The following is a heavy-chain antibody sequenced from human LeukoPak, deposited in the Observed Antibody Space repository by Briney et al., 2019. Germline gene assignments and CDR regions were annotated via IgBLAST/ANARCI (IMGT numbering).Heavy chain of an antibody. CDR2: TYYRSKWYN. V-gene: IGHV6-1*01. J-gene: IGHJ6*03. CDR3: ARDLLRGPSSYYYYMDV. D-gene: IGHD3-10*01. Sequence: SQTLSLTCAISGDSVSSNSAAWNWIRQSPSRGLEWLGRTYYRSKWYNDYAVSVKSRITINPDTSKNQFSLQLNSVTPEDTAVYYCARDLLRGPSSYYYYMDVWGKGTTVTVSS. CDR1: GDSVSSNSAA.